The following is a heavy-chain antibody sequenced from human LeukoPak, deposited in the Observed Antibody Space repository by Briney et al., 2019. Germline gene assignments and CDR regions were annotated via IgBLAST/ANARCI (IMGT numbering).Heavy chain of an antibody. V-gene: IGHV3-7*01. D-gene: IGHD2-8*01. CDR2: IKQDGSEK. Sequence: QPGRSLRLSCAASGFTFSSYGMHWVRQAPGKGLEWVANIKQDGSEKYYVDSVKGRFTISRDDAKNSLYLQMNSLRAEDTAVYYCARDILMVYDGFDFWGQGTLVTVSS. J-gene: IGHJ4*02. CDR3: ARDILMVYDGFDF. CDR1: GFTFSSYG.